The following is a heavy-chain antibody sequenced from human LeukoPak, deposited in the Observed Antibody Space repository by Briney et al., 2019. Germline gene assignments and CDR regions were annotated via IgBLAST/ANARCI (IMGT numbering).Heavy chain of an antibody. D-gene: IGHD5-18*01. V-gene: IGHV4-38-2*02. Sequence: SETLSLTCTVSGYSISSGYYWGWIRQPPGKGLEWIGSIYHSGSTYYNPSLKSRVTISVDTSKNQFSLKLSSVTAADTAVYYCARESNTAMVSNYFDYWGQGTLVTVSS. CDR2: IYHSGST. J-gene: IGHJ4*02. CDR1: GYSISSGYY. CDR3: ARESNTAMVSNYFDY.